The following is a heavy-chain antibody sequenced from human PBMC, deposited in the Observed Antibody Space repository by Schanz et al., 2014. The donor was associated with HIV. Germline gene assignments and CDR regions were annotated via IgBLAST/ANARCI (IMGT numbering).Heavy chain of an antibody. Sequence: EVQLVESGGGLVQPGGSLRLSCAASGFTFSRYWMTWVRQAPGKGLEWVANIKEDGSEKDHADSVKGRFTISRDNAKNSLFLQMESLRAEDTAVYYCARDGGEVWGQGTTVTVSS. CDR2: IKEDGSEK. CDR3: ARDGGEV. CDR1: GFTFSRYW. V-gene: IGHV3-7*01. J-gene: IGHJ6*02. D-gene: IGHD3-16*01.